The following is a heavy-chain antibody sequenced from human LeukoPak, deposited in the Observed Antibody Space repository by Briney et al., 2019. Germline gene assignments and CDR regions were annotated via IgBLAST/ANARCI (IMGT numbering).Heavy chain of an antibody. CDR3: ARDRIQLWFGLDAFDI. D-gene: IGHD5-18*01. V-gene: IGHV1-2*02. CDR1: GYTFTGYY. Sequence: GASVKVSCTASGYTFTGYYMHWVRQAPGQGLEWMGWINPNSGGTNYAQKFQGRVTMTRDTSISTAYMELSRLRSDDTAVHYCARDRIQLWFGLDAFDIWGQGTMVTVSS. J-gene: IGHJ3*02. CDR2: INPNSGGT.